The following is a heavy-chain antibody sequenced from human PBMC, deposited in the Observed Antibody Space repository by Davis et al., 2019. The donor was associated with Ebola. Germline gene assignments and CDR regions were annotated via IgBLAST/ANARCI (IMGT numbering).Heavy chain of an antibody. J-gene: IGHJ4*02. CDR2: IKQDGSEK. Sequence: PGGSLRLSCAASGFSFSRYWMSWVRQAPGKGLEWVANIKQDGSEKYYVDSVKGRFTISRDNAKNSLYLQMNSLRAEDTAVYYCANAPQYGDYDYWGQGTLVTVSS. CDR1: GFSFSRYW. CDR3: ANAPQYGDYDY. V-gene: IGHV3-7*01. D-gene: IGHD4-17*01.